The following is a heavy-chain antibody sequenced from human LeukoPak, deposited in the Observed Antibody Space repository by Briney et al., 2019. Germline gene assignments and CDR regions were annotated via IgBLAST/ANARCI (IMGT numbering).Heavy chain of an antibody. V-gene: IGHV3-53*01. D-gene: IGHD6-19*01. CDR2: IHGDGGT. CDR3: ARGLAHFDY. CDR1: EFTVSSNY. J-gene: IGHJ4*02. Sequence: GGSLRLSCAASEFTVSSNYMSWVRQAPGKGLEWVSVIHGDGGTYYTDSVKGRFTISRDNFKNTLYLQMNTLRAEDTAVYYCARGLAHFDYWGQGTLVTVS.